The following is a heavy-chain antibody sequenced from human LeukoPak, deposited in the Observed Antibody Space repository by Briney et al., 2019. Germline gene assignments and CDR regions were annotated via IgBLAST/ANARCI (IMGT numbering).Heavy chain of an antibody. CDR3: AAYTGYCTNGVCYDYDY. D-gene: IGHD2-8*01. J-gene: IGHJ4*02. CDR2: IYYSGST. Sequence: PSETLSLTCTVSGGSISSYYWSWIRQPPGKXXXXXGYIYYSGSTNYNPSLKSRVTISVDTSKNQFSLKLSSVTAADTAVYYCAAYTGYCTNGVCYDYDYWGQGTLVIVSS. V-gene: IGHV4-59*01. CDR1: GGSISSYY.